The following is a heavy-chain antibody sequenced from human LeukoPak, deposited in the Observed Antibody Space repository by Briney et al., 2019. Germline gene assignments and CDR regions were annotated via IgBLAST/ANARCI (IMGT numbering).Heavy chain of an antibody. J-gene: IGHJ3*02. CDR1: GDSISTHY. Sequence: SETLSLTCTVSGDSISTHYWSWVRQPPGKGLEWIGYIYYSGSTYYNPSLKSRVTISVDMSKDQFSLRLTSVTAADTAVYYCARKNDFDIWGQGTLVTVSS. CDR2: IYYSGST. CDR3: ARKNDFDI. D-gene: IGHD2/OR15-2a*01. V-gene: IGHV4-59*11.